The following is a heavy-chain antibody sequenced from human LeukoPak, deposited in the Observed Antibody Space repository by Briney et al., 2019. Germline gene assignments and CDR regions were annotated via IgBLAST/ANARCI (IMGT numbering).Heavy chain of an antibody. CDR2: ISDSGGST. J-gene: IGHJ4*02. CDR1: GFTFSSYA. D-gene: IGHD3-22*01. CDR3: AKGGRSRYYLFVAIDY. V-gene: IGHV3-23*01. Sequence: GGTLRLSCAASGFTFSSYAMSWVRQAPGKGLEYVSAISDSGGSTYYADSVKGRFTISRDNSKNTLSLQVTSLSAEDTAVYYCAKGGRSRYYLFVAIDYWGQGTLVTVSS.